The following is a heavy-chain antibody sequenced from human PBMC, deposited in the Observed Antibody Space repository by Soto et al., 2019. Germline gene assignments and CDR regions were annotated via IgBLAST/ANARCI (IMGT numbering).Heavy chain of an antibody. D-gene: IGHD6-19*01. CDR1: GFSFTNYA. CDR3: ARDARAVAANFFDY. CDR2: NSYNGSHI. Sequence: QVQLVESGGGVVQPGRSLRLSCAASGFSFTNYAMHWVRQSPXXXXXCMAVNSYNGSHIYYADSVKGRFIISRDSSKNILYLQMNSLRAEDTALYYCARDARAVAANFFDYWGQGALVTV. J-gene: IGHJ4*02. V-gene: IGHV3-30*01.